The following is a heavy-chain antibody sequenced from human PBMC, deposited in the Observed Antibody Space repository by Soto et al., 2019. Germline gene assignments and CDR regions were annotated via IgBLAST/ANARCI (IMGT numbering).Heavy chain of an antibody. CDR1: GGTFSSYA. J-gene: IGHJ4*01. Sequence: SVKVSCKASGGTFSSYAISLVRQAPGQGLEWMGGIIPIFGTANYAQKFQGRVTITAXXXXRXXXMXLXXLRSEDTAVYYCALLPGGPGYWGKGSLVTVCS. D-gene: IGHD3-16*01. V-gene: IGHV1-69*13. CDR3: ALLPGGPGY. CDR2: IIPIFGTA.